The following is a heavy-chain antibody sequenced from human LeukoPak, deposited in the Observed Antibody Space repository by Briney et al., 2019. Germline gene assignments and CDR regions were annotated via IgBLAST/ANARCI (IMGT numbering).Heavy chain of an antibody. J-gene: IGHJ4*02. D-gene: IGHD5-12*01. CDR3: ARDRYSGYEYAFDY. CDR2: IIPIFGTA. V-gene: IGHV1-69*05. Sequence: ASVKVSCKASGGTFSSYAISWVRQAPGQGLEWMGRIIPIFGTANYAQKFQGRVTITTDESTSTAYMELSSLRSEDTAVYYCARDRYSGYEYAFDYWGQGTLVTVSS. CDR1: GGTFSSYA.